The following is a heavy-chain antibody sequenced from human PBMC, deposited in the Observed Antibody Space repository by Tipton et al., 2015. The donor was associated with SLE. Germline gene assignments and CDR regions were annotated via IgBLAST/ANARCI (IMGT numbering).Heavy chain of an antibody. J-gene: IGHJ4*02. CDR1: GGSISVSSHY. V-gene: IGHV4-39*01. CDR2: IYYSGST. Sequence: TLSLTCTVSGGSISVSSHYWGWIRQPPGKGLEWIGTIYYSGSTYYNPSLKSRVTIFADTSKNQFSLKVSSVTAADTAVYYCASGRLRVPFDHWAQGTLVTVSS. CDR3: ASGRLRVPFDH. D-gene: IGHD4-17*01.